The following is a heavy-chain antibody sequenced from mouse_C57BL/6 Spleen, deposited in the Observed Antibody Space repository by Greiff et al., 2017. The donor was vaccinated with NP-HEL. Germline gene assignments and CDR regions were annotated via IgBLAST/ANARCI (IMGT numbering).Heavy chain of an antibody. CDR3: ARSKGNYWYFDV. Sequence: EVQLQQSGPELVKPGASVKISCKASGYTFTDYYMNWVKQSHGKSLEWIGDINPNNGGTSYNQKFKGKAKLTVDKSSSTAYMELRSLTSEDSAVYYCARSKGNYWYFDVWGTGTTVTVSS. J-gene: IGHJ1*03. V-gene: IGHV1-26*01. CDR1: GYTFTDYY. CDR2: INPNNGGT. D-gene: IGHD2-1*01.